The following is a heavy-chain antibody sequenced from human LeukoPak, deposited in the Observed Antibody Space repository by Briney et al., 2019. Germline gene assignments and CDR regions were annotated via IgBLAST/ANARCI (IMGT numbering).Heavy chain of an antibody. J-gene: IGHJ3*02. D-gene: IGHD5-12*01. Sequence: ASVKDSCKASGYTFTSYYMHWVRQAPEQGLEWMGIINPSGGSTSYAQKFQGRVTMTRDMSTSTVYMELNSMRSEDTAVYYCARDDIVATSTVDAFDIWGQGTMVTVSS. V-gene: IGHV1-46*01. CDR1: GYTFTSYY. CDR3: ARDDIVATSTVDAFDI. CDR2: INPSGGST.